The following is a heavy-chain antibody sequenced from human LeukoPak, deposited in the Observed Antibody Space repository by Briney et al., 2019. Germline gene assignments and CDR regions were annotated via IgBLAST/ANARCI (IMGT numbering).Heavy chain of an antibody. D-gene: IGHD3-22*01. CDR1: GYTFTSYD. V-gene: IGHV1-8*03. Sequence: ASVKVSCKASGYTFTSYDINWVRQATGQGLEWMGWMNPNSGGTDYAQNFQGRVTITRDTSISTAYMELSSLRSEDTAVYYCARVSPYYYDSSGYSGRRTYYFDYWGQGTLVTVSS. CDR2: MNPNSGGT. CDR3: ARVSPYYYDSSGYSGRRTYYFDY. J-gene: IGHJ4*02.